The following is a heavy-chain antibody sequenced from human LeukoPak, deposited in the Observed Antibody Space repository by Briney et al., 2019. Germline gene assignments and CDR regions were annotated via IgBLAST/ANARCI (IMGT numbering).Heavy chain of an antibody. CDR3: ARDNYDILTGYYGY. D-gene: IGHD3-9*01. CDR1: GYTFTSYA. Sequence: ASVKVSCKASGYTFTSYAMHWVRQAPGQRLEWMGWINAGNGNTKYSQEFQGRVTITRDTSASTAYMELRSLRSDDTAVYYCARDNYDILTGYYGYWGQGTLVTVSS. V-gene: IGHV1-3*01. CDR2: INAGNGNT. J-gene: IGHJ4*02.